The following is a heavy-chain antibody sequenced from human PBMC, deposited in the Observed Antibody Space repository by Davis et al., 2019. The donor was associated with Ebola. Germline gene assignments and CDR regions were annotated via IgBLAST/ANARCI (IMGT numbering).Heavy chain of an antibody. CDR1: GFTFSNDW. CDR3: ARAGWYFAY. D-gene: IGHD6-19*01. CDR2: IKHDGSEA. V-gene: IGHV3-7*01. Sequence: PGGSLRLSCAASGFTFSNDWMTWVRQAPGKGLEWVANIKHDGSEAYYVDSVKGRFHISRDNAKNSLYLQMNSLRVEDTAVYYCARAGWYFAYWGRGTLVTVSS. J-gene: IGHJ4*02.